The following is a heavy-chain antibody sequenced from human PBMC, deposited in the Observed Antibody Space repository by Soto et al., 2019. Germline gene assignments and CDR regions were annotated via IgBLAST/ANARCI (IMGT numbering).Heavy chain of an antibody. CDR2: INHSGST. V-gene: IGHV4-34*01. D-gene: IGHD3-16*02. CDR1: GGSFSGYY. CDR3: ARSIPYDYVWGSYRYKFGAFDI. J-gene: IGHJ3*02. Sequence: SETLSLTCAVYGGSFSGYYWSWIRQPPGKGLEWIGEINHSGSTNYNPSLKSRVTISVDTSKNQFSLKLSSVTAADTAVYYCARSIPYDYVWGSYRYKFGAFDIWGRGTMVTVAS.